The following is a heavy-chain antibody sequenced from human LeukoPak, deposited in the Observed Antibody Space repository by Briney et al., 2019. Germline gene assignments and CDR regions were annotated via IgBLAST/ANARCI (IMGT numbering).Heavy chain of an antibody. CDR3: AREGGYDPFEY. CDR2: IDADGSSA. CDR1: GITFSYYW. J-gene: IGHJ4*02. D-gene: IGHD5-12*01. Sequence: GGSLRLSCAASGITFSYYWMHWVRQAPGKGLVWVSRIDADGSSATYADSVKGRFTISRHNAKNTLYLQMNSLRAEDTAVYYCAREGGYDPFEYWGQGTLVTVSS. V-gene: IGHV3-74*01.